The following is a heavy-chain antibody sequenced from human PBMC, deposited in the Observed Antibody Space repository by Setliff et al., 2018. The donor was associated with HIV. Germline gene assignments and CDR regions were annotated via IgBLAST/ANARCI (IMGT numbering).Heavy chain of an antibody. J-gene: IGHJ6*03. CDR2: IYTSGST. CDR3: ARCYYNFWSGYPLDYMDV. CDR1: GDSIRGYY. Sequence: LSLTCTVSGDSIRGYYWSWIRQPPGKGLEWIGHIYTSGSTNYNPSLKSRVTMSVGTSKNQFSLKLSSVTAADTAVYYCARCYYNFWSGYPLDYMDVWGKGTTVTVSS. D-gene: IGHD3-3*01. V-gene: IGHV4-4*08.